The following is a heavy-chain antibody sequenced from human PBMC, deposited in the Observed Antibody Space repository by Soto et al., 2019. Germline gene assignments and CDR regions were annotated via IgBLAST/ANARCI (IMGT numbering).Heavy chain of an antibody. CDR1: GLTFSTYA. Sequence: EVQLLESGGGVVQPGGSVRLSCAASGLTFSTYAMHWVRQAPGKGLEWVSAISASGSSTYYASSVKGRFTISRDNSKNTVYLQMNSLRVDDTAVYYCARIVPLDYWGQGTLVTVSS. CDR2: ISASGSST. D-gene: IGHD3-16*02. J-gene: IGHJ4*02. V-gene: IGHV3-23*01. CDR3: ARIVPLDY.